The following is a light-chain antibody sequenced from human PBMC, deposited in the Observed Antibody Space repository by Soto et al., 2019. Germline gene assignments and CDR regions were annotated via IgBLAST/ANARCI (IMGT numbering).Light chain of an antibody. CDR2: DAS. CDR1: QSVSSTD. V-gene: IGKV3-20*01. Sequence: IVLTQSPGTLSLSPGERATLSCRTSQSVSSTDLAWYHQRPGQAPRLLMYDASSRATGIPDRFSGSGSGTDFTLTISRLEPEDSGVYFCQQYDTLPLWAFGQGSKVELK. J-gene: IGKJ1*01. CDR3: QQYDTLPLWA.